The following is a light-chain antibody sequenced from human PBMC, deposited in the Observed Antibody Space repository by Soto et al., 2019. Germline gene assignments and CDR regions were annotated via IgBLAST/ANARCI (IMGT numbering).Light chain of an antibody. Sequence: QSVLTQPPSASGAPGQRVTISCSGSSSNIGKKTVNWYQQLPGAAPKLMIYEVSNRPSGVSNRFSGSKSGNTASLTISGLQAEDEADYYCSSYTSSSTLVFGTGTKVTVL. V-gene: IGLV2-14*01. CDR1: SSNIGKKT. CDR3: SSYTSSSTLV. J-gene: IGLJ1*01. CDR2: EVS.